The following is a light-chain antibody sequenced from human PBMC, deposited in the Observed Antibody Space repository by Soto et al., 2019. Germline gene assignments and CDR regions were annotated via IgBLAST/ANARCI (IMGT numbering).Light chain of an antibody. J-gene: IGLJ3*02. CDR2: DVT. CDR1: SSDVGGYNY. V-gene: IGLV2-14*03. CDR3: CSYTSSSTWV. Sequence: QSVLTQPASVSGSPGQSITISCTGTSSDVGGYNYVSWYQHHPGKAPKLIIHDVTNRPSGVSNRFSGSKSGNTASLTITGLQAEDEADYYCCSYTSSSTWVFGGGTK.